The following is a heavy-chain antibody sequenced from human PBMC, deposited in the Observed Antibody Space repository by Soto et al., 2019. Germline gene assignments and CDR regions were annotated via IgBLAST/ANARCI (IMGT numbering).Heavy chain of an antibody. V-gene: IGHV4-4*07. CDR2: IYATGTT. Sequence: PTETLSLTCTVSGASISGFYWSWIRKSAGKGLEWIGPIYATGTTDYNPSLKSRVMMSVDTSKKQFSLKLSSVTAADTAVYYCVKDRTKTLRDWLDPWGQGIWVTSPQ. D-gene: IGHD1-1*01. CDR1: GASISGFY. CDR3: VKDRTKTLRDWLDP. J-gene: IGHJ5*02.